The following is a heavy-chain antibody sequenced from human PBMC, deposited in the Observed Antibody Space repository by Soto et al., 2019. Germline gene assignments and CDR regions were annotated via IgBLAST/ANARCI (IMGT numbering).Heavy chain of an antibody. V-gene: IGHV4-34*01. D-gene: IGHD1-26*01. Sequence: SETLSLTCDVYGGSFSGYIWTWIRQTPGKGLQWIGQINHSGSANYNPSLKSRVTISVHTSNSQFSLELNSVTAADTAVYYCARGLIRGSHYSGGWYYFDAWGKGNQVTVDS. J-gene: IGHJ4*02. CDR1: GGSFSGYI. CDR2: INHSGSA. CDR3: ARGLIRGSHYSGGWYYFDA.